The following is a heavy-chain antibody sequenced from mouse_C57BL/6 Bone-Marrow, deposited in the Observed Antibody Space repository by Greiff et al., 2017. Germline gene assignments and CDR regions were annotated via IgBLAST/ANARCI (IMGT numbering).Heavy chain of an antibody. CDR3: ARYPHYGSRVFDY. V-gene: IGHV1-69*01. D-gene: IGHD1-1*01. J-gene: IGHJ2*01. CDR2: IDPSDSYT. Sequence: VQLQQPGAELVMPGASVKLSCKASGYTFTSYWMHWVKQRPGQGLEWIGEIDPSDSYTNYNQKFKGKSTLTVDKSSSTAYMRLSSLTSEDSAVYYGARYPHYGSRVFDYWGQGTTLTVSS. CDR1: GYTFTSYW.